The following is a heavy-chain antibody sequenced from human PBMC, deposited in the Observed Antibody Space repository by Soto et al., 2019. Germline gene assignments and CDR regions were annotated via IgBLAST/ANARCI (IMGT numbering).Heavy chain of an antibody. CDR3: ARGGYSGYDYEYYYYYGMDV. Sequence: SETLSLTCTVSGGSISSGGYYWSWIRQPPGKGLEWIGYIYYSGSTYYNPSLKSRVTISVDTSKNQFSLELSSVTAADTAVYYCARGGYSGYDYEYYYYYGMDVWGQGTTVTVSS. J-gene: IGHJ6*02. CDR2: IYYSGST. V-gene: IGHV4-30-4*01. D-gene: IGHD5-12*01. CDR1: GGSISSGGYY.